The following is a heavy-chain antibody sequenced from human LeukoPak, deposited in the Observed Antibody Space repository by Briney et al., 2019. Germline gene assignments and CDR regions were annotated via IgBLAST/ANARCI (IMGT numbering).Heavy chain of an antibody. CDR2: IIPIFGTA. V-gene: IGHV1-69*05. CDR1: GGTFSSYA. CDR3: ARENTIVVVPAATKSWFDP. Sequence: ASVKVSCKASGGTFSSYAISWVRQAPGQGLEWMGGIIPIFGTANYAQKFQGRVTITTDESTSTAYMELSSLRSEDTAVYYCARENTIVVVPAATKSWFDPWGQGTLVTVSS. J-gene: IGHJ5*02. D-gene: IGHD2-2*01.